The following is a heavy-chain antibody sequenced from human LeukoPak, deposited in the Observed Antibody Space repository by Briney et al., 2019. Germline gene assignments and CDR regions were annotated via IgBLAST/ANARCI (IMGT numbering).Heavy chain of an antibody. CDR1: GGSFSNYY. J-gene: IGHJ5*02. CDR3: SRGSDESKTGDT. D-gene: IGHD3-9*01. Sequence: SESLSLTCALYGGSFSNYYWSWIRQPPGKGLEWIGEIHPYGFTNFNPSLKSRVSISVDTSKNQFSLKLTSVTAADTAVYYCSRGSDESKTGDTWGQGSLVAVSS. V-gene: IGHV4-34*01. CDR2: IHPYGFT.